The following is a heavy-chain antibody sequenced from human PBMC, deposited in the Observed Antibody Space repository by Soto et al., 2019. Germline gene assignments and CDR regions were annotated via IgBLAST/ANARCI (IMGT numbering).Heavy chain of an antibody. CDR1: GFTFSSYG. CDR3: AKDMSYYDSSGYYSGYYYYGVDV. V-gene: IGHV3-33*06. CDR2: IWYDGSNK. J-gene: IGHJ6*02. D-gene: IGHD3-22*01. Sequence: PGGSLRLSCAASGFTFSSYGMHWVRQAPGKGLEWVAVIWYDGSNKYYADSVKGRFTISRDNSKNTLYLQMNSLRAEDTAVYYCAKDMSYYDSSGYYSGYYYYGVDVWGQGTTVTVSS.